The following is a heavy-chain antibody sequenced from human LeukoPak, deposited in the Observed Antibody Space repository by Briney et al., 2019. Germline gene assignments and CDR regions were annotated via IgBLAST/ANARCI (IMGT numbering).Heavy chain of an antibody. CDR3: ARGSIGRGYSYGYLDY. CDR2: IYYSGST. CDR1: GGSISSCY. J-gene: IGHJ4*02. V-gene: IGHV4-59*01. D-gene: IGHD5-18*01. Sequence: SETLSLTCTVSGGSISSCYWSWIRQPPGKGLEWIGYIYYSGSTNYNPSLKSRVTISVDTSKNQFSLKLSSVTAADTAVYYCARGSIGRGYSYGYLDYWGQGTLVTVSS.